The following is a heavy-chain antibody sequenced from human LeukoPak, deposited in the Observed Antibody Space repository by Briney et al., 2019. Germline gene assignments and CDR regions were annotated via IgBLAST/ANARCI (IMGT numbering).Heavy chain of an antibody. D-gene: IGHD3-10*01. CDR2: INSDGSST. V-gene: IGHV3-74*01. J-gene: IGHJ6*03. CDR1: GFTFSSYW. Sequence: GGSLRLSCAASGFTFSSYWMHWVRQAPGKGLVWVSRINSDGSSTSYADSVKGRFTISRDNAKNTLYLQMNSLRAEDTAVYYCARLGLGHYYYYMDVWGKGITVTVSS. CDR3: ARLGLGHYYYYMDV.